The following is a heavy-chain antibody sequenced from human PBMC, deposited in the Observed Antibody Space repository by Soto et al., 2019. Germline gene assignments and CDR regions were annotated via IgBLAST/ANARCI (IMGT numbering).Heavy chain of an antibody. CDR2: IYYSGST. Sequence: SETLSLTCTVSGGSISSYYWSWIRQPPGKGLEWIGYIYYSGSTNYNPSLKSRVTISVDTSKNQFSLKLSSVTAADTAVYYCERVLSSSPEYYFDYWGQGTLVTVSS. D-gene: IGHD6-6*01. CDR3: ERVLSSSPEYYFDY. CDR1: GGSISSYY. V-gene: IGHV4-59*01. J-gene: IGHJ4*02.